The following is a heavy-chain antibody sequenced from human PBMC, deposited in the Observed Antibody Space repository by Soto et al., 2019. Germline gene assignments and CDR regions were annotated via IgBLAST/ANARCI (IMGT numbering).Heavy chain of an antibody. J-gene: IGHJ6*02. CDR1: GYSFTSYW. CDR3: ARTSAAGKYYYGMDV. D-gene: IGHD6-13*01. Sequence: RGESLKISCKGSGYSFTSYWSGWVRQMPGKGLEWMGIIYPGDSDTRYSPSFQGQVTISADKSISTAYLQWSSLKASDTAMYYCARTSAAGKYYYGMDVWGQGTTVT. CDR2: IYPGDSDT. V-gene: IGHV5-51*01.